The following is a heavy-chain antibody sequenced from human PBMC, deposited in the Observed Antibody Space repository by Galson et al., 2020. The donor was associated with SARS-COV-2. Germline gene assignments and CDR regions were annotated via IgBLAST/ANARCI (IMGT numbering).Heavy chain of an antibody. CDR1: TFTFSGYG. D-gene: IGHD6-19*01. CDR2: ISGGGGRT. Sequence: GGSLRLSCVASTFTFSGYGMSWVRQAPGKGLEWVSLISGGGGRTYYADSVKGRFTISRDNSKNMLYMEMNSLRVEDTAVYYCVRGGIGWPAADGFDIWGQGTMVSVSS. J-gene: IGHJ3*02. V-gene: IGHV3-23*01. CDR3: VRGGIGWPAADGFDI.